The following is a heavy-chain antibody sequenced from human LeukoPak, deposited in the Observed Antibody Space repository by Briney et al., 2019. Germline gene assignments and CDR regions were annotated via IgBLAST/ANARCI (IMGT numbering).Heavy chain of an antibody. D-gene: IGHD3-9*01. J-gene: IGHJ2*01. Sequence: SETLSLTCTVSGGSINSSNYYWGWIRQPPGKGLEWIGNIYYSGTTYYNPSLNSRVTISVDTSKNQSSLKLSSVTAADTAVYYCARVDWLNWYFGLWGRGSLVTVSS. CDR3: ARVDWLNWYFGL. CDR1: GGSINSSNYY. V-gene: IGHV4-39*01. CDR2: IYYSGTT.